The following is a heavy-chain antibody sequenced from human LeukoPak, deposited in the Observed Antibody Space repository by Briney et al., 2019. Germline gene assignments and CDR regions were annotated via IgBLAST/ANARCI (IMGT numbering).Heavy chain of an antibody. CDR1: GGSISSYY. D-gene: IGHD2-15*01. V-gene: IGHV4-59*01. Sequence: SETLSLTCTVSGGSISSYYWSWIRQPPGKGLEWIGYIYYSGSTNYNPSLKSRVTISVDTSKNQFSLKLSSVTAADTAVYYCARVVVKPGLYYFDYWGQGTLVTVSS. J-gene: IGHJ4*02. CDR3: ARVVVKPGLYYFDY. CDR2: IYYSGST.